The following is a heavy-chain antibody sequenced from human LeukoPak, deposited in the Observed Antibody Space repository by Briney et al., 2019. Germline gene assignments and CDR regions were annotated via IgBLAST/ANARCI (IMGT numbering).Heavy chain of an antibody. Sequence: PGGSLRLSCAASGFTFANYAMSWVRQAPGKGLEWVSSITSSGGRTSYADSVKGRFTISRDNSKNTLYLQMNSLRAEDTAVYYCAKKPNGSGYYPFDSWGQGTLVTVSS. J-gene: IGHJ4*02. V-gene: IGHV3-23*01. CDR1: GFTFANYA. CDR3: AKKPNGSGYYPFDS. CDR2: ITSSGGRT. D-gene: IGHD3-22*01.